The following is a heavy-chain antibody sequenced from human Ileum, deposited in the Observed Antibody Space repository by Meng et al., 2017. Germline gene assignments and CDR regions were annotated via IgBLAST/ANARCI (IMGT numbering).Heavy chain of an antibody. V-gene: IGHV1-2*06. J-gene: IGHJ5*02. CDR1: GYTFTDYY. D-gene: IGHD3-10*01. CDR2: INPNSGAT. CDR3: ARSGESGSGNYLDP. Sequence: ASVKVSCKASGYTFTDYYIHWVRQAPGQGLEWMGRINPNSGATNYAQKFQGRVTLTSDTSISTVYMELSRLRSDDTAVYYCARSGESGSGNYLDPWGQGTLVTVSS.